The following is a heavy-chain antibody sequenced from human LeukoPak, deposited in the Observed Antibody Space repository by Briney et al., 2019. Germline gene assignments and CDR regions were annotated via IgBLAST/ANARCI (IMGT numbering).Heavy chain of an antibody. D-gene: IGHD3-22*01. CDR2: INPNSGGT. V-gene: IGHV1-2*06. CDR1: GYTFTGYY. CDR3: ARDRNYYDSSGKKDYYYMDV. Sequence: ASVKVSCKASGYTFTGYYMHWVRRAPGQGLEWMGRINPNSGGTNYAQKFQGRVTMTRDTSISTAYMELSRLRSDDTAVYYCARDRNYYDSSGKKDYYYMDVWGKGTTVTVSS. J-gene: IGHJ6*03.